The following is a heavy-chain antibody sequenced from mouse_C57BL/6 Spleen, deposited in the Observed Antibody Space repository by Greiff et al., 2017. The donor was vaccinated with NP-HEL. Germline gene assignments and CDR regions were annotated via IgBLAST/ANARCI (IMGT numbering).Heavy chain of an antibody. J-gene: IGHJ2*01. D-gene: IGHD4-1*01. CDR1: GFTFSSYA. CDR3: ARERVTGDYFDY. V-gene: IGHV5-4*01. Sequence: DVHLVESGGGLVKPGGSLKLSCAASGFTFSSYAMSWVRQTPEKRLEWVATISDGGSYTYYPDNVKGRFTISRDNAKNNLYLQMSHLKSEDTAMYYCARERVTGDYFDYWGQGTTLTVSS. CDR2: ISDGGSYT.